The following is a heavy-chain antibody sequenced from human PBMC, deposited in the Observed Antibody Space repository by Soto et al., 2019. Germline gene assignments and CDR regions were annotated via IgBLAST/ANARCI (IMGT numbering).Heavy chain of an antibody. V-gene: IGHV3-23*01. D-gene: IGHD6-13*01. J-gene: IGHJ6*02. CDR2: ISGSGGST. Sequence: GGCLRLSWAASGFTFSSYAMSWGREAPGKGLEWVSAISGSGGSTYYADSVKGRFTISRDNSKNTLYLQMNSLRAEDTAVYYCAKDGRAAVGRYYYYGMDVWGQGTTVTVSS. CDR3: AKDGRAAVGRYYYYGMDV. CDR1: GFTFSSYA.